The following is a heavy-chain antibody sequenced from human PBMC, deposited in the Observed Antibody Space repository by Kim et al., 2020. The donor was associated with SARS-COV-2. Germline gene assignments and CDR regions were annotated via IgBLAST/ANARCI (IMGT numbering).Heavy chain of an antibody. J-gene: IGHJ3*02. CDR2: ISDVGTTK. V-gene: IGHV3-48*04. CDR3: ARENYWGFYI. CDR1: GFTFSLYS. D-gene: IGHD3-16*01. Sequence: GGSLRLSCATSGFTFSLYSMNWVRQAPGKGLEWVSDISDVGTTKKYADSVKGRFTISRDNTKNSLYLQMNSLRAEDTALYYCARENYWGFYIWGYCTMVT.